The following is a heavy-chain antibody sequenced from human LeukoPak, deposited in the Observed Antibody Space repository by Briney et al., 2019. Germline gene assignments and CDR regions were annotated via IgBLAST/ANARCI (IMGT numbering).Heavy chain of an antibody. CDR1: GFTFSSYA. V-gene: IGHV3-23*01. CDR3: AKDVDYDFWSGYLDY. Sequence: PGGSLRLSCAASGFTFSSYAMSLVRQAPGKGLEWVSAISGSGGSTYYADSVKGRFTISRDNSKNTLYLQMNSLRAEDTAVYYCAKDVDYDFWSGYLDYWGQGTLVTVSS. D-gene: IGHD3-3*01. CDR2: ISGSGGST. J-gene: IGHJ4*02.